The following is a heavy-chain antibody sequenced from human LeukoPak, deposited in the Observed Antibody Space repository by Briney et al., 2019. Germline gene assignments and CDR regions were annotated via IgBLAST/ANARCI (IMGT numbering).Heavy chain of an antibody. Sequence: PGGSLRLSCAASGFIFSSYEVNWVRQAPGKGLEWVSYISSSGSPRHYADSVKGRFTISRDNAKNSLYLQMNSLRAEDTAVYYCARVGQQLADYWGQGTLVTVSS. J-gene: IGHJ4*02. CDR3: ARVGQQLADY. CDR1: GFIFSSYE. D-gene: IGHD6-13*01. CDR2: ISSSGSPR. V-gene: IGHV3-48*03.